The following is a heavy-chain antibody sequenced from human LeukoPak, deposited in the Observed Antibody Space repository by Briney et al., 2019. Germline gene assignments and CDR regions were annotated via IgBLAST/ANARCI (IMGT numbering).Heavy chain of an antibody. V-gene: IGHV4-30-2*01. CDR1: GGSISSGGYS. Sequence: SETLSLTCAVSGGSISSGGYSWSWIRQPPGKGLEWIGYIYHSGSTYYNPSLKSRVTISVDRSKNQFSLKLSSVTAADPPVYYCAREAIEKGFDYWGQGTLVTVSS. CDR2: IYHSGST. J-gene: IGHJ4*02. CDR3: AREAIEKGFDY.